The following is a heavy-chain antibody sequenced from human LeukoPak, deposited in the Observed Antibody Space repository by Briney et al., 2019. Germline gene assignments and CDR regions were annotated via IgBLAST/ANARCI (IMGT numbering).Heavy chain of an antibody. Sequence: ASVKVSCKASGYTFGSYSMHWVRQAPGQGLEWMGIIDPRGDSTANARKFQGRVTVTMDTSTSTVYMELSSLTSEGTAVYYCARDNFWSFDYWGQGTLVTVSS. CDR1: GYTFGSYS. J-gene: IGHJ4*02. V-gene: IGHV1-46*01. D-gene: IGHD1-20*01. CDR2: IDPRGDST. CDR3: ARDNFWSFDY.